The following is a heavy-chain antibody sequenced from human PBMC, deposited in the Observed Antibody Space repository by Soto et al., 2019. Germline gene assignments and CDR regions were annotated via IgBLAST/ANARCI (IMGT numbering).Heavy chain of an antibody. J-gene: IGHJ4*02. D-gene: IGHD3-10*01. CDR2: MNPNSGNT. V-gene: IGHV1-8*01. CDR3: AITHLRFGEHHY. CDR1: GYTFTSYD. Sequence: QVQLVQSGAEVKKPGASVKVSCKASGYTFTSYDINWVRQATGQGLEWMGWMNPNSGNTGYAQKFQGRVTMTRNTSISTAYMALSSLRAEDTAVYYCAITHLRFGEHHYWGQGTLVTVSS.